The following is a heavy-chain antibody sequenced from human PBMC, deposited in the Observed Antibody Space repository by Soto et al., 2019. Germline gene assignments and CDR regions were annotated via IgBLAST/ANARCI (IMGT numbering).Heavy chain of an antibody. CDR3: ARGPSGWYGFDY. CDR1: GFIISSNW. J-gene: IGHJ4*02. Sequence: EVQLVESGGGLVQPGGSLRLSCADSGFIISSNWMHWVRQAPGKGLVWVSRINSDGSTTSYADSVKGRFTISRDNPKNTPYPQMNSLRTEDTAVYYCARGPSGWYGFDYWGQGTLVTVSS. CDR2: INSDGSTT. D-gene: IGHD6-19*01. V-gene: IGHV3-74*01.